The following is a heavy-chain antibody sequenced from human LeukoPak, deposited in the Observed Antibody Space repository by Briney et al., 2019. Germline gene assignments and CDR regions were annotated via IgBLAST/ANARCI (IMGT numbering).Heavy chain of an antibody. CDR1: GYTFTGYY. Sequence: ASVKVSCKASGYTFTGYYMHWVRQAPGLGLEWMGWISPNSGGTNYAQKFQGRVTMTRDTSINTAYMELSRLTSDDTAVYFCARESGCDTTNCLAPADRFDPWGQGTLVTVSS. CDR3: ARESGCDTTNCLAPADRFDP. V-gene: IGHV1-2*02. D-gene: IGHD2-2*01. J-gene: IGHJ5*02. CDR2: ISPNSGGT.